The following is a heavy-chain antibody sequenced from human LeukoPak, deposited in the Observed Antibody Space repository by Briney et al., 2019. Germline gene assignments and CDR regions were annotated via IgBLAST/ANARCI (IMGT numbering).Heavy chain of an antibody. CDR3: VRLWEFDY. V-gene: IGHV3-7*01. CDR2: INQDGTET. Sequence: PGGSPGLSCAASGFHFNDYWMTWVRQPPGKGLQWVARINQDGTETLYADSVKGRFTLSKDNADKSLYLQMNSLTTEDTAVYYCVRLWEFDYWGQGTLVTVSS. J-gene: IGHJ4*02. D-gene: IGHD1-26*01. CDR1: GFHFNDYW.